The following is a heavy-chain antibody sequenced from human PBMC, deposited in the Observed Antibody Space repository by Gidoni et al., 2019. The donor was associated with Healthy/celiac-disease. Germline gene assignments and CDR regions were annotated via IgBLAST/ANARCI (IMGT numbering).Heavy chain of an antibody. J-gene: IGHJ3*02. CDR3: AKDGCGGDCYSGDNDAFDI. V-gene: IGHV3-30*18. CDR2: ISYDGSNK. D-gene: IGHD2-21*01. CDR1: GFTSSSFA. Sequence: VQLVESGGGAVQPGRSLRLSCAASGFTSSSFALHWVRQAPRKGLEWVAVISYDGSNKYYADSVKGRFTISRDNSKNTLYLQMNSLRAEDTAVYYCAKDGCGGDCYSGDNDAFDIWGQGTMVTVSS.